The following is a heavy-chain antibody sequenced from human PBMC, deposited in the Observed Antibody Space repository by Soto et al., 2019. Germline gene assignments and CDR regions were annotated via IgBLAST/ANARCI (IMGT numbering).Heavy chain of an antibody. V-gene: IGHV3-21*01. J-gene: IGHJ5*02. CDR2: ITASSAYI. D-gene: IGHD2-21*01. CDR1: GFTFNTYD. CDR3: VRSGTARLLRHSWFDT. Sequence: EVQLVESGGGLVKPGRFLRLSCAASGFTFNTYDMNWVRQAPGKGLEWVSSITASSAYIYYADSVRGRITISRDNAKNSLFLQMHSLRAEDTAVYYCVRSGTARLLRHSWFDTWGQGTLVTVSS.